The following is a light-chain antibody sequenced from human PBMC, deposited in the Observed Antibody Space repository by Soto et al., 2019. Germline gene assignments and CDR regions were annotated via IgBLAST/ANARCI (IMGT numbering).Light chain of an antibody. J-gene: IGKJ4*01. CDR1: QSISSY. CDR2: DAS. Sequence: EIVLTQSPATLSLSPGERATLSCRASQSISSYLAWYQQRPGQAPRLLIYDASNRATGIPARFSGSGSGTDLTLTISSLEPEDVAVYYCQQRTSCHPLTFGGGTKVEIK. CDR3: QQRTSCHPLT. V-gene: IGKV3-11*01.